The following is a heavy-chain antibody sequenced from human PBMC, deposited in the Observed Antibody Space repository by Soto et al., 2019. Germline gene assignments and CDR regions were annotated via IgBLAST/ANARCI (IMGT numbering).Heavy chain of an antibody. J-gene: IGHJ5*02. D-gene: IGHD1-1*01. Sequence: QVQLQESGPGLVKPSETLSLTCTVSGGSVSSGSYYWSWIRQPPGKGLEWIGYIYYSGSTNYNPSLKSRVTISVDTSKNQFSLKLSSVTAADTAVYYWARELNGWFDPWGQGTLVTVSS. CDR2: IYYSGST. V-gene: IGHV4-61*01. CDR1: GGSVSSGSYY. CDR3: ARELNGWFDP.